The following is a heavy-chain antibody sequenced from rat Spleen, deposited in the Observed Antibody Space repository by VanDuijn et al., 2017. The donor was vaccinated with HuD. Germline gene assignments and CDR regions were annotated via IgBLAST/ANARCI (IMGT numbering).Heavy chain of an antibody. CDR3: AALDYGASDY. CDR2: IFYDSSKI. CDR1: GFTFTNYG. J-gene: IGHJ2*01. D-gene: IGHD1-11*01. Sequence: EVKLVESGGGLVQPGNSLTLSCVASGFTFTNYGMHWVRQAPRKGLEWIAMIFYDSSKIYYADTVKGRFTVSRDNSKNTLYLEVNSLRSEDSAMYYCAALDYGASDYWGRGVMVTVSS. V-gene: IGHV5-54*01.